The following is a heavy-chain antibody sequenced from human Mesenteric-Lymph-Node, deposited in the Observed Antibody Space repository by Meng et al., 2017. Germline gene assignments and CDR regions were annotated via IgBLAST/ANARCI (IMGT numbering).Heavy chain of an antibody. D-gene: IGHD4-17*01. CDR2: IYYSGST. CDR3: ARTNYGDYNWFDP. V-gene: IGHV4-31*03. J-gene: IGHJ5*02. CDR1: GGSISSGGFY. Sequence: QGQLQESGPGLVKPSQTLSLTCTVSGGSISSGGFYWSWIRQHPGKGLEWTGYIYYSGSTYYNPSLRSRVAISIDTSKNQFSLKLTSVTAADTAVYFCARTNYGDYNWFDPWGQGTLVTVSS.